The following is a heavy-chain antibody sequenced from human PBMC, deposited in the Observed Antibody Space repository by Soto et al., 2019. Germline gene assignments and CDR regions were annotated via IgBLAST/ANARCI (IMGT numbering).Heavy chain of an antibody. J-gene: IGHJ6*02. CDR3: AHRRGAAAGRYYYYGMDV. Sequence: QITLKESGPTLVKPTQTLTLTCTFSGFSLSTSGVGVGWIRQPPGKALEWLALIYWDDDKRYSPSLKSRLTITKDXXKXQXXLTMTNMDPVDTATYYCAHRRGAAAGRYYYYGMDVWGQGTTVTVSS. CDR1: GFSLSTSGVG. CDR2: IYWDDDK. D-gene: IGHD6-13*01. V-gene: IGHV2-5*02.